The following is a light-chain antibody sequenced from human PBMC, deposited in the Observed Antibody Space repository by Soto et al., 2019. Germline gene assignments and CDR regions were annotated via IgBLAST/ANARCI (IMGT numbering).Light chain of an antibody. CDR2: TAS. CDR1: QGISNY. CDR3: QKYNTPPLT. J-gene: IGKJ4*01. V-gene: IGKV1-27*01. Sequence: DIQMTQSPPSLSASIGDRVIITCRASQGISNYLAWYQLKPGKAPKLLISTASTLQSGVPSRFSGSGSGTDFTLTISSLQPEDVATYYCQKYNTPPLTFGGGTKVDIK.